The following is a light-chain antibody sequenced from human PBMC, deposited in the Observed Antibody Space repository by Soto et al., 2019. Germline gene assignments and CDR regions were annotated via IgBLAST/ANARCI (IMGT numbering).Light chain of an antibody. J-gene: IGKJ1*01. CDR3: QQCGSAPPT. V-gene: IGKV3-20*01. Sequence: EIVLTQSLGTLSLSPGERATLSCRASQSVSNSYLVWYQQRPGQAPRLLMSGASSRAPGIPDRFSGRGSGTDFTLTISRLEPEDFAVYYCQQCGSAPPTFGQGTKVDIK. CDR2: GAS. CDR1: QSVSNSY.